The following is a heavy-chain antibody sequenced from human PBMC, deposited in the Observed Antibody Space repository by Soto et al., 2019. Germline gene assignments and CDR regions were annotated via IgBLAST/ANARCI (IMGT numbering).Heavy chain of an antibody. CDR3: AKGLRSSSIGGLDY. CDR2: ISGSGGST. J-gene: IGHJ4*02. V-gene: IGHV3-23*01. Sequence: EVQLLESGGGLVQPGGSLRLSCADSGFTFSSYAMSWVRQAPGKGLGGLEWCSAISGSGGSTYYADSVKGGFTISRHNSKNTLYRQMNCLRAEDTAVYYCAKGLRSSSIGGLDYWGQGTLVTVSS. D-gene: IGHD6-6*01. CDR1: GFTFSSYA.